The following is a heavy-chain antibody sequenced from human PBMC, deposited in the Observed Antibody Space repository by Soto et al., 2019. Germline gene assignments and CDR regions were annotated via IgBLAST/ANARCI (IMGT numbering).Heavy chain of an antibody. CDR1: SYSFTSYL. Sequence: GESLKISCKGSSYSFTSYLISWVRQMPGKGLEWMGRIDPSDSYTNYSPSFQGHVTISADKSISTAYLQWSSLKVSDTAMYYCARLVVVPAATIYYYYGMDVWGQGTTVTVSS. J-gene: IGHJ6*02. V-gene: IGHV5-10-1*01. D-gene: IGHD2-2*01. CDR3: ARLVVVPAATIYYYYGMDV. CDR2: IDPSDSYT.